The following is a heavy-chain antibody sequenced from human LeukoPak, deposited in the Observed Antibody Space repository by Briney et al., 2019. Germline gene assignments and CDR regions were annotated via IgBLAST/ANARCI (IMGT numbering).Heavy chain of an antibody. CDR1: GGSISSYY. Sequence: SETLSLTCTVSGGSISSYYWSWIRQTPGKGLEWIGYIYYSGSTNYNPSLKSRVTISVDTSKNQFSLKLSSVTAADTAVYYCARLNDYVGKIDYWGQGTLVTVSS. D-gene: IGHD4-17*01. J-gene: IGHJ4*02. V-gene: IGHV4-59*08. CDR2: IYYSGST. CDR3: ARLNDYVGKIDY.